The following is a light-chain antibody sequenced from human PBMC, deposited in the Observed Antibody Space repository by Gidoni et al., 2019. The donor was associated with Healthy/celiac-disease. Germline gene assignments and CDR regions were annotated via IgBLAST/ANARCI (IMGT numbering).Light chain of an antibody. CDR3: QQSYSTGIT. V-gene: IGKV1-39*01. J-gene: IGKJ5*01. CDR1: QSISSY. CDR2: AAS. Sequence: DPVSITCRASQSISSYLNWYQQKPGKAPKLLIYAASSLQSGVPSRFSGSGSGTDFTLTISSLQPDDFATYYCQQSYSTGITFGQGTRLEIK.